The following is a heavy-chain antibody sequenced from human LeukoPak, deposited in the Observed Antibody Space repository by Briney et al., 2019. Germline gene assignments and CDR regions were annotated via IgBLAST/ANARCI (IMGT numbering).Heavy chain of an antibody. J-gene: IGHJ6*03. V-gene: IGHV3-23*01. CDR2: ITGSGGRA. CDR3: AKDCERSGYYFQYMDV. CDR1: VFTFSTYA. Sequence: PGESLRLSCAAYVFTFSTYAMNSVRQAPGKGLQWVSSITGSGGRAFYADSVKGRFTVSRDNSRNTLFLEMSSLRAEDTAIYYCAKDCERSGYYFQYMDVWGKGTPVTVSS. D-gene: IGHD3-3*01.